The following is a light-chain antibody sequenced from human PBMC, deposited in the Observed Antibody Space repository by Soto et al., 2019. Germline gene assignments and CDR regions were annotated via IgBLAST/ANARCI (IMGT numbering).Light chain of an antibody. J-gene: IGKJ1*01. CDR2: AAY. Sequence: DIQMHQSPSSLSASVRDRVTITFRASQSISSYLNWYQQKPGTAPKLLIYAAYSLQSVVPSRFSGSGSGTDFTLAVRSLQPEYLATYFCQSSYSIARTFGQGTKVEVK. CDR3: QSSYSIART. CDR1: QSISSY. V-gene: IGKV1-39*01.